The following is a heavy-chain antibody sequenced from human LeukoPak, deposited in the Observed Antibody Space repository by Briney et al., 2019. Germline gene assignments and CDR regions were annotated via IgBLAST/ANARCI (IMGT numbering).Heavy chain of an antibody. D-gene: IGHD5-18*01. CDR3: ARDGRQLALDY. J-gene: IGHJ4*02. V-gene: IGHV4-31*03. CDR1: GYSISSGGYY. CDR2: IYYRGST. Sequence: SQTLSLTCTVSGYSISSGGYYWSWIRQHPGKGLEWIGYIYYRGSTSSNPSLKSRVTFSVDTSKNQFSLKLSPVTAADTALYYCARDGRQLALDYWGQGTLVTVSS.